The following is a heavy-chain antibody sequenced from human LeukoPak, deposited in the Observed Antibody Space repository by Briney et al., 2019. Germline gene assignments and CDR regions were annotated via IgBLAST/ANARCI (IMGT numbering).Heavy chain of an antibody. J-gene: IGHJ6*03. Sequence: SETLSLTCTVSGGSISSYYWSWIRQPPGKGLEWIGYIYYSGSTNYNPSLKSRVTISVDTSKNQFSLKLSSVTAADTAVYYCARDAGIAAMDVWGKGTTVTVSS. CDR1: GGSISSYY. CDR2: IYYSGST. D-gene: IGHD6-13*01. V-gene: IGHV4-59*01. CDR3: ARDAGIAAMDV.